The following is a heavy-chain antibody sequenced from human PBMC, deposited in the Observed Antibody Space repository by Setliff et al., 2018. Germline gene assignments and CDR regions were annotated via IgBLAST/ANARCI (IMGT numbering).Heavy chain of an antibody. CDR3: VRDRAAIVVGPPTAAFDI. J-gene: IGHJ3*02. CDR1: GYTFAKYG. CDR2: ISGYNGYT. D-gene: IGHD2-2*01. V-gene: IGHV1-18*01. Sequence: ASVKVSCKAFGYTFAKYGTSWVRQAPGQGLEWMGWISGYNGYTVYAQKLQGRVTLTTDTSTGTAYMEVRSLRSDDTAQYSCVRDRAAIVVGPPTAAFDIWGQGTMVTVSS.